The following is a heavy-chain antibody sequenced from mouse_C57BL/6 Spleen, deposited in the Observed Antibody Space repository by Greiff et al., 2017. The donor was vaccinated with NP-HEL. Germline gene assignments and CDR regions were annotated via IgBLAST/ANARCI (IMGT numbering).Heavy chain of an antibody. D-gene: IGHD1-1*01. CDR1: GYTFTSYW. V-gene: IGHV1-64*01. Sequence: QVQLQQPGAELVKPGASVKLSCKASGYTFTSYWMHWVKQRPGRGLEWIGMIHPNSGSTNYNEKFKSKATLTVDKSSSTAYMQLSSLTSEDSAVYYCASPYYGSYYYAMDYWGQGTSVTVSS. CDR2: IHPNSGST. J-gene: IGHJ4*01. CDR3: ASPYYGSYYYAMDY.